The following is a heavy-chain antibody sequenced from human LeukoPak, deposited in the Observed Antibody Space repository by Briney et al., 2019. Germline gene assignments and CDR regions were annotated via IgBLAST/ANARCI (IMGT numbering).Heavy chain of an antibody. CDR3: TGGSGWTFDY. J-gene: IGHJ4*02. V-gene: IGHV3-15*01. D-gene: IGHD6-19*01. CDR1: GFTFSNAW. CDR2: IKSKTDGGTT. Sequence: PGGSLRLSCAASGFTFSNAWMSWVRQAPGKGLEWVGRIKSKTDGGTTDYAAPVKGRFTIPRDESKNTLYLQMNSLKTGDTAVYYCTGGSGWTFDYWGLGTLVTVSS.